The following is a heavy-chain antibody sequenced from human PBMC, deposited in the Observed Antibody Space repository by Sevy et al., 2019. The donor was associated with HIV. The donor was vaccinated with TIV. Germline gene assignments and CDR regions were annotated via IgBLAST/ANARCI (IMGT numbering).Heavy chain of an antibody. Sequence: GGSLRLSCAASGFTFSSYAMSWIRQAPGKGLEWVSAISGSGGSTYYADSVKGRFTISRDNSKNTLYLQMNSLRAEDTAVYYCAKLGGAVAGFFDYWGQRTLVTVSS. J-gene: IGHJ4*02. V-gene: IGHV3-23*01. CDR2: ISGSGGST. D-gene: IGHD6-19*01. CDR1: GFTFSSYA. CDR3: AKLGGAVAGFFDY.